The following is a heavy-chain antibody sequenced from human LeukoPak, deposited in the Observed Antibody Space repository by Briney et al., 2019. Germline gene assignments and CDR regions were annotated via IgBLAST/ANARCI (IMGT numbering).Heavy chain of an antibody. J-gene: IGHJ5*02. V-gene: IGHV4-39*07. CDR1: GGSISSYY. CDR2: IYYSGST. CDR3: ARAPQLAGWFDP. Sequence: SETLSLTCTVSGGSISSYYWGWIRQPPGKGLEWIGSIYYSGSTYYNPSLKSRVTISVDTSKNQFSLKLSSVTAADTAVYYCARAPQLAGWFDPWGQGTLVTVSS. D-gene: IGHD6-6*01.